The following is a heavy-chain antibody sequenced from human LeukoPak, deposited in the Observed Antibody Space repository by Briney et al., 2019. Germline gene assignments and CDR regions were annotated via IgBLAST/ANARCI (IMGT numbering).Heavy chain of an antibody. J-gene: IGHJ3*02. CDR3: ASEIWTRGDAFDI. CDR1: GYTFTGYY. V-gene: IGHV1-2*02. CDR2: INPNSGGT. Sequence: ASVKVSCKASGYTFTGYYMHWVRRAPGQGLEWMGWINPNSGGTNYAQKFQGRVTMTRDTSISTAYMELSRLRSDDTAVYYCASEIWTRGDAFDIWGQGTMVTVSS. D-gene: IGHD3/OR15-3a*01.